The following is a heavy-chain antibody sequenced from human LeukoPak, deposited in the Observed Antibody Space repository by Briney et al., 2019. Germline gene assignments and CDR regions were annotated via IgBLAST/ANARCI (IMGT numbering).Heavy chain of an antibody. J-gene: IGHJ3*02. D-gene: IGHD6-13*01. CDR2: IIPIFGTA. Sequence: AASVKVSCKASGGTFSSYAISWVRQAPGQGLEWMGGIIPIFGTANYAQKFQGRVTITADESTSTAYMELSSLRSEDTAVYYCARDRGIAAAGTQMDAFDIWGQGTMVTVSS. CDR1: GGTFSSYA. V-gene: IGHV1-69*13. CDR3: ARDRGIAAAGTQMDAFDI.